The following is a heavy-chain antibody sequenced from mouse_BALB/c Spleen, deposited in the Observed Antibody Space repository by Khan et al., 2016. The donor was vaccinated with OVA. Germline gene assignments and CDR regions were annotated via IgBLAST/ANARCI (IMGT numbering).Heavy chain of an antibody. V-gene: IGHV5-6-5*01. CDR1: GFTLSNYG. Sequence: EVMLVESGGGLVKPGGSLKVSCAASGFTLSNYGMSWVRQTPEKRMDWVASISSGGNTYYIDSVKGRFTISRDNVRNILYLQMSSLRSEDTAIYYCARGYWFVYCGQGTLVTVSA. J-gene: IGHJ3*01. CDR2: ISSGGNT. CDR3: ARGYWFVY.